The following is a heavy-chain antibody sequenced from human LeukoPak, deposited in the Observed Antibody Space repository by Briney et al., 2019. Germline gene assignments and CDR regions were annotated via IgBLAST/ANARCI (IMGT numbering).Heavy chain of an antibody. CDR1: GGSISSYY. Sequence: SETLSLTCTVSGGSISSYYWSWIRQPPGKGLEWIGYIYYSGGTNYNPSLKSRVTISVDTSKNQFSLKLGSVTAADTAVYYCARGGGYCSSTNCRINWFDPWGQGTLVTVSS. CDR3: ARGGGYCSSTNCRINWFDP. V-gene: IGHV4-59*01. D-gene: IGHD2-2*01. CDR2: IYYSGGT. J-gene: IGHJ5*02.